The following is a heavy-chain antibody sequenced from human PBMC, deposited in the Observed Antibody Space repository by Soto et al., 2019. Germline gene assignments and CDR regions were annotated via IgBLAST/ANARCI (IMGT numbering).Heavy chain of an antibody. V-gene: IGHV4-61*01. CDR1: GGSVSSGSYY. D-gene: IGHD3-22*01. Sequence: SETLSLTCTVSGGSVSSGSYYWSWIRQPPGKGLEWIGYIYYSGSTNYNPSLKSRVTISVDTSKNQFSLKLSSVTAADTAVYYCARSYDSSGYPLLAVGYFDYWGQGPLVTVSS. CDR3: ARSYDSSGYPLLAVGYFDY. J-gene: IGHJ4*02. CDR2: IYYSGST.